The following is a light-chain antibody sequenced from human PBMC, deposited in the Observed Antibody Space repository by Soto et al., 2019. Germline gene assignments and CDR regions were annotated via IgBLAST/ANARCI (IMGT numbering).Light chain of an antibody. CDR1: QSVSSY. CDR3: QQRCNWPLT. J-gene: IGKJ1*01. Sequence: DIVMTQSPATLSLSPGERATLSCMASQSVSSYLAWYQQKPGQAPRLLIYDASNRATGIPARFSGSGSGTDFTLTISSLEPEDFAVYYCQQRCNWPLTFGQGTKVDIK. V-gene: IGKV3-11*01. CDR2: DAS.